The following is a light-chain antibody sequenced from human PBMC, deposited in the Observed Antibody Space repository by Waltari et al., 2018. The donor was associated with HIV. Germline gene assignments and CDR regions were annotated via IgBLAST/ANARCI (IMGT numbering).Light chain of an antibody. CDR3: QVWHYTVV. CDR1: KIGTKD. J-gene: IGLJ2*01. V-gene: IGLV3-9*01. Sequence: YELTQPFSVSVALGQTARITCGGSKIGTKDVHWYQQKPGQAPLLLIFNDIHRPSGVPERFSASKSRNMATLTIIGAQAGDEAAYYCQVWHYTVVFGGGTKVTVL. CDR2: NDI.